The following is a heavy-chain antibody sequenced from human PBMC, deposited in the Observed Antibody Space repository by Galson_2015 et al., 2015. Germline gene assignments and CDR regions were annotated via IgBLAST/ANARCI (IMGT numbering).Heavy chain of an antibody. CDR3: AKDRGSEMATILLWGGRLMAFDI. J-gene: IGHJ3*02. V-gene: IGHV3-9*01. Sequence: SLRLSCAASGFTFDDYAMHWVRQAPGKGLEWVSGISWNSGSIGYADSVKGRFTISRDNAKNSLYLQTNSLRAEDTALYYCAKDRGSEMATILLWGGRLMAFDIWGQGTMVTVSS. CDR1: GFTFDDYA. D-gene: IGHD5-24*01. CDR2: ISWNSGSI.